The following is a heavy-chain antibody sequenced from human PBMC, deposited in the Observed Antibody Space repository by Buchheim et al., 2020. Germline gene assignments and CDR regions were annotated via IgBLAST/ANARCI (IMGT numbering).Heavy chain of an antibody. CDR2: INHSGST. CDR1: GGSFSGYY. Sequence: QVQLQQWGAGLLKPSETLSLTCAVYGGSFSGYYWSWIRQPPGKGLEWIGEINHSGSTNYNPSLKSRVTISVDTSKNQFSLKLSSVTAADTAVYYCARGVTETTSSYYYYGIDVWGQGTT. D-gene: IGHD4-11*01. J-gene: IGHJ6*02. CDR3: ARGVTETTSSYYYYGIDV. V-gene: IGHV4-34*01.